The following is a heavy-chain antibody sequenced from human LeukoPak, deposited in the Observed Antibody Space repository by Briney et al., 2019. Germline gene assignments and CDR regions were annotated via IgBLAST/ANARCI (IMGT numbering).Heavy chain of an antibody. CDR3: ARAYYYGSGSYPDY. Sequence: GGSLRLSCAVSGFTLSNYSMNWVRQAPGKGLEWISYISGSGFTIHYADSVKGRFTISRDNAKNSLYLQMNSLRAEDTAVYYCARAYYYGSGSYPDYWGQGTLVTVSS. V-gene: IGHV3-48*01. CDR1: GFTLSNYS. J-gene: IGHJ4*02. CDR2: ISGSGFTI. D-gene: IGHD3-10*01.